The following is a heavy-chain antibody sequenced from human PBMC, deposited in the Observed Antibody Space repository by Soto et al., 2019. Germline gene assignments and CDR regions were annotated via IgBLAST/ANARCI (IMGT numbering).Heavy chain of an antibody. CDR2: IYYSGST. CDR3: ASSRIAAVWAYYFDY. J-gene: IGHJ4*02. V-gene: IGHV4-39*01. CDR1: GGSISSSSYY. Sequence: TVSGGSISSSSYYWGWIRQPPGKGLEWIGSIYYSGSTYYNPSLKSRVTISVDTSKNQFSLKLSSVTAADTAVYYCASSRIAAVWAYYFDYWGQGTLVTVSS. D-gene: IGHD6-6*01.